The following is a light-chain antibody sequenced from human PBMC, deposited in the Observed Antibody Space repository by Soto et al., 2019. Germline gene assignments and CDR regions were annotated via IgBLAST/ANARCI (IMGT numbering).Light chain of an antibody. CDR2: GAS. J-gene: IGKJ1*01. CDR3: QQYGRLWT. V-gene: IGKV3-20*01. CDR1: QSVSSSY. Sequence: EIVWTQSPGTLSLSPGERATLSCRASQSVSSSYLAWYQQKPGQAPRLLIYGASSRATGIPDRFSGSGSGTDFTLIISSVEPADVAGYYCQQYGRLWTFGQPTQLHIK.